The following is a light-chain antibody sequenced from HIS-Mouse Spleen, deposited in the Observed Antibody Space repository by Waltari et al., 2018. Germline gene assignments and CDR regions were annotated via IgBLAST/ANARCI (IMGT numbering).Light chain of an antibody. V-gene: IGLV3-10*01. CDR3: YSTDSSGNHRV. J-gene: IGLJ2*01. CDR1: AVPKNY. Sequence: SYELTQPPSVSVSPGQTARITGSGDAVPKNYAYWYQQKSGQAHVLVIYEDSKRPSGIPERFSGSSSGTMATLTISGAQVEDEADYYCYSTDSSGNHRVFGGGTKLTVL. CDR2: EDS.